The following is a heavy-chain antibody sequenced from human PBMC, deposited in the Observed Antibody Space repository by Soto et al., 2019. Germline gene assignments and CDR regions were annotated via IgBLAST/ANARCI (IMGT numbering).Heavy chain of an antibody. D-gene: IGHD6-13*01. J-gene: IGHJ4*02. CDR1: GFSVSTHV. Sequence: QVHLVESGGGVVQPGNSLTLSCAASGFSVSTHVIHWVRQVPGKGLEWVAVLWYDGSSEYYADSVKGRFTISRDNSKNMMYLQMNNLRVEDTAIYYCARVPRFDTWYFDYWGPGTNATVSS. CDR3: ARVPRFDTWYFDY. CDR2: LWYDGSSE. V-gene: IGHV3-33*01.